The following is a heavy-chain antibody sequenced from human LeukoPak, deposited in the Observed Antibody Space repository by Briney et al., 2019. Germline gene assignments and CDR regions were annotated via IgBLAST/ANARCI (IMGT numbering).Heavy chain of an antibody. CDR1: GFTFDDYG. D-gene: IGHD2-2*01. V-gene: IGHV3-20*04. CDR2: INWNGGST. Sequence: GGSLRLSCAASGFTFDDYGMSWVRQAPGKGLEWVSGINWNGGSTGYADSVKGRFTISRDNAKNSLYLQMNSLRAEDTALYYCAKDTKYQLLSPSGYWGQGTLVTVSS. J-gene: IGHJ4*02. CDR3: AKDTKYQLLSPSGY.